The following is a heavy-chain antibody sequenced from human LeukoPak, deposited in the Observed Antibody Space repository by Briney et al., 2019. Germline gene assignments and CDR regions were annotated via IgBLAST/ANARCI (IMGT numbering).Heavy chain of an antibody. D-gene: IGHD7-27*01. V-gene: IGHV3-64*01. Sequence: GGSLRLSCAASGFTFSSYAMHWVRQAPGEGLEYVSAISSNGGSTYYANSVKGRFTISRDNSKNTLYLQMGSLRAEDMAVYYCARDGDDGSYYDYMDVWGKGTTVTSSS. J-gene: IGHJ6*03. CDR1: GFTFSSYA. CDR2: ISSNGGST. CDR3: ARDGDDGSYYDYMDV.